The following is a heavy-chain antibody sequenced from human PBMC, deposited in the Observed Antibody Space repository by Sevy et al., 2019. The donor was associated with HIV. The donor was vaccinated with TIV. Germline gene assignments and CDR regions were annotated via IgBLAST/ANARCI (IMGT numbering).Heavy chain of an antibody. CDR2: MNTDGSST. Sequence: GGSLRLSCEASGFDFSSHWMQWVRQAPGKGLVWVSRMNTDGSSTNYADSVKGRFTISRDNAKNTLYLEMNNLIDEDTALYYCATPSFDFWGPGTLVTVSS. CDR1: GFDFSSHW. J-gene: IGHJ4*02. V-gene: IGHV3-74*01. CDR3: ATPSFDF.